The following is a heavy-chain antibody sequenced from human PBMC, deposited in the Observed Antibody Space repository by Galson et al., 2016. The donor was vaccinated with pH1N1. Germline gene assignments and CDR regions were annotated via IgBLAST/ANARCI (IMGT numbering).Heavy chain of an antibody. V-gene: IGHV4-31*03. Sequence: TLSLTCTVSGGSISSGGYYWSWIRQHPGKGLEWIGYIYYSGSTYYNPSLKSRVTISVDTSQNQFSLKLSSVTAADTAVYYCARVSRDGYETGGWFDPWGQGTLVTVSS. J-gene: IGHJ5*02. CDR1: GGSISSGGYY. CDR3: ARVSRDGYETGGWFDP. D-gene: IGHD5-24*01. CDR2: IYYSGST.